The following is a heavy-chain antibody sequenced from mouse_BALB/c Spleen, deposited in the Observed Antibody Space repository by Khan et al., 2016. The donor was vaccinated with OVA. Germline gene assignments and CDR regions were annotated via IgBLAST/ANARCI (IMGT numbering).Heavy chain of an antibody. J-gene: IGHJ2*01. CDR3: ARLEDI. CDR1: GSSLPSYG. V-gene: IGHV2-9*02. CDR2: IWAGGRT. D-gene: IGHD1-3*01. Sequence: VKLEESGPGLVAPSQRLSITCPVSGSSLPSYGVHWVRQPLGKGLEWLGVIWAGGRTNYNSALMSRLSISKDNSKGQVFLKMNSLQADDTAMYYCARLEDIWGQGTTLTVSS.